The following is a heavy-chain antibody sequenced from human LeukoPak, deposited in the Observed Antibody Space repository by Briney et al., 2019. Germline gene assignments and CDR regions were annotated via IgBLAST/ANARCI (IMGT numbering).Heavy chain of an antibody. CDR2: INPNSGGT. CDR3: ARAGSGSDYFDY. J-gene: IGHJ4*02. Sequence: ASVEVSCKASGYTFTGYYMHWVRQAPGQGLEWMGWINPNSGGTNYAQKFQGRVTMTRDTSISTAYMELSRLRSDDTAVYYCARAGSGSDYFDYWGQGTLVTVSS. CDR1: GYTFTGYY. V-gene: IGHV1-2*02. D-gene: IGHD3-10*01.